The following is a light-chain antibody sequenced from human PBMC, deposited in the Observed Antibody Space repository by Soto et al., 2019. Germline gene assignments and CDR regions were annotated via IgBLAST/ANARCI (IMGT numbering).Light chain of an antibody. J-gene: IGKJ1*01. CDR2: GAS. CDR1: QSVSSN. V-gene: IGKV3-15*01. Sequence: EIVMTQSPATLSVSPGERATLSCRASQSVSSNLAWYQQKPGQAPRLLIYGASTRATGIPARFSGSGSGTAFTLTISNLQSEDFAVYYCQQYNNWPQTFGQGTKVEIK. CDR3: QQYNNWPQT.